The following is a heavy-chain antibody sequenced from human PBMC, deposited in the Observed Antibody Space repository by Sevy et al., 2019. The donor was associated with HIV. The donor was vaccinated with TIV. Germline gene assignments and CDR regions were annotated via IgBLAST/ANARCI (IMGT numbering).Heavy chain of an antibody. J-gene: IGHJ3*02. V-gene: IGHV3-30*18. Sequence: GGSLRLSCAASGFTFSKYDMHWVRQAPGKGLEWVAVISYDGGNKYYADSVKGRFTISKDNFKNTLYLQMNSLRAEDTAIYYCAKPGKFSVSYLDAFDIWGQGTMVTVSS. CDR3: AKPGKFSVSYLDAFDI. CDR1: GFTFSKYD. CDR2: ISYDGGNK. D-gene: IGHD1-26*01.